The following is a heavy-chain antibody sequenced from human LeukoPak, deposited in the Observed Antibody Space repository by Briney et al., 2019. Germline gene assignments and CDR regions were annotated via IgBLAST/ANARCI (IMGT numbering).Heavy chain of an antibody. CDR2: IKQDGTEK. J-gene: IGHJ4*02. V-gene: IGHV3-7*01. CDR3: ARDMYGGTGY. D-gene: IGHD2-8*01. CDR1: GFTFSSSW. Sequence: PGGSLRLSCAASGFTFSSSWMSWVRQAPGKGLEWAANIKQDGTEKYYVDSVNGRFTISRDNAKNSLYLQMNSLRAEDTAVYYCARDMYGGTGYWGQGTLVTVSS.